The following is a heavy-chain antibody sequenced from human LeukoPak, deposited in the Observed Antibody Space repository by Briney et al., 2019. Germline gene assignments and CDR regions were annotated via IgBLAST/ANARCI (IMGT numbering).Heavy chain of an antibody. V-gene: IGHV4-39*01. D-gene: IGHD3-3*01. CDR1: GGSISSSSYY. CDR3: ATPSSYYDFWSGPEGFGY. CDR2: IYYSGST. Sequence: SETLSLTCTVSGGSISSSSYYWGWIRQPPGKGLEWIGSIYYSGSTYYNPSLKSRVTISVDTSKNQFSLKLSSVTAADTAEYYCATPSSYYDFWSGPEGFGYWGQGTLVTVSS. J-gene: IGHJ4*02.